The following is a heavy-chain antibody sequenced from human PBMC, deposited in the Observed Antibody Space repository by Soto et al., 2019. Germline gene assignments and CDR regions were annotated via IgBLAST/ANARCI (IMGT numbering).Heavy chain of an antibody. CDR3: ARDGWSMDTWNDPHFDY. D-gene: IGHD1-1*01. CDR2: ISALTGET. Sequence: QVLLVQSGPELKRPGASVMLSCKASGYTFTSFGFSWVRQAPGQQGLEWVGWISALTGETKFAQRFQDRIDLTTDRDTKTGYMELRSLTPDDTAVYFCARDGWSMDTWNDPHFDYWGRGTLVTVSP. V-gene: IGHV1-18*01. CDR1: GYTFTSFG. J-gene: IGHJ4*02.